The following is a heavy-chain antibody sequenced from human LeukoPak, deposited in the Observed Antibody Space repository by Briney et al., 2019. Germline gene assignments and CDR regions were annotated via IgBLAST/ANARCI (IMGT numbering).Heavy chain of an antibody. D-gene: IGHD2-2*01. CDR1: GGSISSYY. J-gene: IGHJ5*02. CDR3: ARDRYCSSTSCYYFSSWFDP. V-gene: IGHV4-4*07. Sequence: SETLSLTCTVSGGSISSYYWSWIRQPAGKGLEWIGRIYTSGSTNYNPSLKSRVTMSVDTSKNQFSLKLSSVTAADTAVYYCARDRYCSSTSCYYFSSWFDPWGQGTLVTVSS. CDR2: IYTSGST.